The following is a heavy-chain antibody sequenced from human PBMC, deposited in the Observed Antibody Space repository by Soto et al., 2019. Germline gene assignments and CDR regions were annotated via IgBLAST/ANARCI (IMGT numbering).Heavy chain of an antibody. CDR3: ARESRPAYDSSGYYHFDI. J-gene: IGHJ3*02. CDR1: GFTFSYYY. CDR2: ISSSSSYT. Sequence: GGSLRLSCAASGFTFSYYYMSWIRQSPGKGLEWVSYISSSSSYTNYADSVKGRFTISRDNAKNSLYLQMNSLRAEDTAVYYCARESRPAYDSSGYYHFDIWGQGTMVTVSS. D-gene: IGHD3-22*01. V-gene: IGHV3-11*06.